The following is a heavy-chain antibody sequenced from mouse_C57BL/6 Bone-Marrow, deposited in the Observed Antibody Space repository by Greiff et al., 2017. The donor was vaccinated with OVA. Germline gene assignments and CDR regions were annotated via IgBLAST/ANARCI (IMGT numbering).Heavy chain of an antibody. CDR2: IYPGSGNT. V-gene: IGHV1-76*01. D-gene: IGHD2-2*01. CDR3: ARSRGYDDY. Sequence: VQLQQSGAELVRPGASVKLSCKASGYTFTDYYINWVKQRPGQGLEWIARIYPGSGNTYYNEKFKGKATLTAEKSSSTAYMQLSSLTSEDSAVYFCARSRGYDDYWGQGTTLTVSS. J-gene: IGHJ2*01. CDR1: GYTFTDYY.